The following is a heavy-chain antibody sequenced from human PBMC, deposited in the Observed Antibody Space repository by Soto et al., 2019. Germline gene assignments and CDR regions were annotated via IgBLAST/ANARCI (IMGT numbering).Heavy chain of an antibody. D-gene: IGHD1-26*01. CDR1: GVTFSSSA. CDR3: ASGVGATTLLAALDD. V-gene: IGHV1-69*13. J-gene: IGHJ4*02. CDR2: IIPIFGTA. Sequence: VASVKVSCKASGVTFSSSAISWVRQAPGQGLEWMGGIIPIFGTANYAQKFQGRVTVTADESTSTAYMELSSLRSEDTAVYYCASGVGATTLLAALDDWGQGTLVTVSS.